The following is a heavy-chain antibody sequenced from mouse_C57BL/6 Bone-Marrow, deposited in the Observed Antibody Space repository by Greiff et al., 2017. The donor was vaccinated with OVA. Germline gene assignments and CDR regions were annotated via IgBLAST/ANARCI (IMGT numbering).Heavy chain of an antibody. V-gene: IGHV5-12*01. CDR1: GFTFSDYY. Sequence: EVQVVESGGGLVQPGGSLKLSCAASGFTFSDYYMYWVRQTPEKRLEWVAYISNGGGSTYYPDTVKGRFTISRDNAKNTLYLQMSRLKSEDTAMYYCARHSIYYYGSSYGWYFDVWGTGTTVTVSS. CDR2: ISNGGGST. D-gene: IGHD1-1*01. CDR3: ARHSIYYYGSSYGWYFDV. J-gene: IGHJ1*03.